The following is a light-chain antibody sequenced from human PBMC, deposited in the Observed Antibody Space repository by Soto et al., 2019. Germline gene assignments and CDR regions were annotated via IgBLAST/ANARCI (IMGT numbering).Light chain of an antibody. V-gene: IGKV3-11*01. CDR2: DAV. Sequence: EIVLTQSPATLSLSPGERATLSCRASQSVKNFLAWYQQKPGQAPRLLIFDAVSRATGIPPRFSGSGSGTDFTLTIPGLEPEDFAVYYCQQRWTWPLTFGGGTSLEIK. CDR3: QQRWTWPLT. CDR1: QSVKNF. J-gene: IGKJ4*01.